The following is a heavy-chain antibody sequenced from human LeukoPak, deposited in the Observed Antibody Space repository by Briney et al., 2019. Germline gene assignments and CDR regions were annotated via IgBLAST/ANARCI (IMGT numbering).Heavy chain of an antibody. CDR1: GFTFSNYW. J-gene: IGHJ4*02. V-gene: IGHV3-7*01. D-gene: IGHD4-17*01. CDR2: IKQDGSEK. CDR3: ARGGDYGSYFDY. Sequence: PGGSLRLSCAVSGFTFSNYWMSWVRQAPGKGLEWVANIKQDGSEKYYVDSVKGRFTISRDNAKNSLYLQMNSLRAEDTAVYYCARGGDYGSYFDYWGQGTLVTVSS.